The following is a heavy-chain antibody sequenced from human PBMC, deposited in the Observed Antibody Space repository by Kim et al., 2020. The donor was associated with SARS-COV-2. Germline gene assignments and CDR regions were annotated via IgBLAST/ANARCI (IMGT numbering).Heavy chain of an antibody. D-gene: IGHD3-22*01. CDR3: ASPPGLLLSYLDY. Sequence: YADSWRAGCTISRDNSKSTLYLQMNSLRAEDTAVYYCASPPGLLLSYLDYWGQGTLVTVSS. V-gene: IGHV3-23*01. J-gene: IGHJ4*02.